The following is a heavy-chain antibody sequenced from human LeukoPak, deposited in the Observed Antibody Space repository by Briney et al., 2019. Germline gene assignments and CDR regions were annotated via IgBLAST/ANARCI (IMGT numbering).Heavy chain of an antibody. D-gene: IGHD1-14*01. CDR3: AKGSGINHYHWIDP. CDR1: AFTFSSYA. CDR2: ISGGGGST. J-gene: IGHJ5*02. Sequence: GGSLRLSCATSAFTFSSYAMNWVRQAPGKGLEWVSGISGGGGSTYYADSVKGRFTISRDNSKNTLYLQMDSLRAEDTALYYCAKGSGINHYHWIDPWGQGTLVTVSS. V-gene: IGHV3-23*01.